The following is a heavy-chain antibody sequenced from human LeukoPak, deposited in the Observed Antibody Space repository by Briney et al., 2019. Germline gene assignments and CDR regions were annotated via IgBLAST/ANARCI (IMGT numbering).Heavy chain of an antibody. J-gene: IGHJ6*03. V-gene: IGHV6-1*01. D-gene: IGHD6-13*01. CDR1: GHSVSSNSAA. CDR2: TYYRSKWYK. CDR3: ARVLAAAGPYYFYYYMDV. Sequence: SQTLSLICAISGHSVSSNSAAWNWIRQSPSRGLEWLGRTYYRSKWYKDYAVSVKSQLTNNPDTSKNQFSPQLNSGTPEDTAVCYCARVLAAAGPYYFYYYMDVGGKGTTVTVSS.